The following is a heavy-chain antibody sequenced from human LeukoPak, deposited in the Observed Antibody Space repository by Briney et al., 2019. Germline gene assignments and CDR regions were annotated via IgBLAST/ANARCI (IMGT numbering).Heavy chain of an antibody. CDR1: GYTFTGCY. V-gene: IGHV1-2*02. J-gene: IGHJ4*02. D-gene: IGHD4-17*01. CDR2: INPNSGGT. Sequence: ASVKVSCKASGYTFTGCYMHWVRQAPEQGLEWMGWINPNSGGTNYAQKFQGRVTMTRDTSISTAYMELSRLRSDDTAVYYCARMTTVTEYYFDYWGQGTLVTVSS. CDR3: ARMTTVTEYYFDY.